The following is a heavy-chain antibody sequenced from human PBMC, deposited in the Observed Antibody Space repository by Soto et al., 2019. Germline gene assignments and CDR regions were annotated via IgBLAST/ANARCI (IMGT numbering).Heavy chain of an antibody. D-gene: IGHD6-19*01. V-gene: IGHV1-18*01. J-gene: IGHJ6*02. Sequence: QVQLVQSGAEVKKTGASVRVSCKASGYSFTSYGISWVRQAPGQGLEWMGWISAYNGNTNYAQKLQGRVPMTTDTSTSTAYMELRRLRSDDTAVYYCARQQWLYYYYGMDVWGQGTTVTVSS. CDR1: GYSFTSYG. CDR3: ARQQWLYYYYGMDV. CDR2: ISAYNGNT.